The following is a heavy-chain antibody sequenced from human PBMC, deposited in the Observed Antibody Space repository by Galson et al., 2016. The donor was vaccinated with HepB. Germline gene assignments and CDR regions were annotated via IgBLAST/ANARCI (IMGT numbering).Heavy chain of an antibody. J-gene: IGHJ4*02. Sequence: SLRLSCAASGFTFTGHSVHWVRQLPGKGLEWVAVIGRDAVAKFSADSVKGRFTTSRDNSKNTVYLQMSGLRGKDTAVYYCVREPYGWSDDFDLWGQGTLVTVSS. CDR1: GFTFTGHS. CDR2: IGRDAVAK. V-gene: IGHV3-30-3*01. CDR3: VREPYGWSDDFDL. D-gene: IGHD3-10*01.